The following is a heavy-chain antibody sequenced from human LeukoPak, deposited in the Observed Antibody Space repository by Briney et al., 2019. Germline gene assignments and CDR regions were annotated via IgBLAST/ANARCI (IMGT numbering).Heavy chain of an antibody. Sequence: PGGSLRPSCAASGFSFSSYWMHWVRQAPGKGLVWVSRIKSDGKTNYADSVKGRFTISRDNAKNTVSLQMNSLRAEDTGVYYCARAPSEIGGYYPEYFRHWGQGTLVTVSS. D-gene: IGHD3-22*01. V-gene: IGHV3-74*01. CDR2: IKSDGKT. J-gene: IGHJ1*01. CDR3: ARAPSEIGGYYPEYFRH. CDR1: GFSFSSYW.